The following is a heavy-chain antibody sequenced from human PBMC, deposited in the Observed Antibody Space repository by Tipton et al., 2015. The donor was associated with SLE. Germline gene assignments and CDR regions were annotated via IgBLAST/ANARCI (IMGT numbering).Heavy chain of an antibody. CDR3: ARRYAATAPFDY. Sequence: QLVQSEAEVKKPGESLKISCKGSGYSFTSYWIGWVRQMPGKGLEWMGIIYPGDSDTRYSPSFQGRVTISAEKSIGTAYLQWISLKASDPAMYYCARRYAATAPFDYWGQGTLVTVSS. D-gene: IGHD6-25*01. CDR1: GYSFTSYW. J-gene: IGHJ4*02. CDR2: IYPGDSDT. V-gene: IGHV5-51*01.